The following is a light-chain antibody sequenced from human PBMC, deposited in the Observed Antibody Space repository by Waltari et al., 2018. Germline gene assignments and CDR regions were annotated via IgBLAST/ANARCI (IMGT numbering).Light chain of an antibody. Sequence: QLVLTQSPSASASLGASVKLTCTLSRGHSNYAIPWHQQQPEKGPRYLMKLNSDGTHNKGDGIPDRFSGSSSGAERYLTISSLQSEDEADYYCQTWGTGIRVFGRGTKLTVL. CDR3: QTWGTGIRV. CDR1: RGHSNYA. J-gene: IGLJ3*02. CDR2: LNSDGTH. V-gene: IGLV4-69*01.